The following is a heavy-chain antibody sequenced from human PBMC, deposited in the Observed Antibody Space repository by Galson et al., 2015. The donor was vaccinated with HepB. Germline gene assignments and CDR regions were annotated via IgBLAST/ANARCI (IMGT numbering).Heavy chain of an antibody. CDR1: GFSLSTSGMC. J-gene: IGHJ4*02. CDR2: IDWDDDK. V-gene: IGHV2-70*01. Sequence: PALVKPPQTLTLTCTFSGFSLSTSGMCVSWIRQPPGKALEWLALIDWDDDKYYSTSLKTRLTISKDTSKNQVVLTMTNMDPVDTATYYCARSYYYDSSGYYYGAKNLFDYWGQGTLVTVSS. CDR3: ARSYYYDSSGYYYGAKNLFDY. D-gene: IGHD3-22*01.